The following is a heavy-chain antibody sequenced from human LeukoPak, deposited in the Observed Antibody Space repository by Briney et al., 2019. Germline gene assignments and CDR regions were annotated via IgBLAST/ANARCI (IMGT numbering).Heavy chain of an antibody. CDR1: AFSFSDYN. CDR3: ARDPYSGTYSDYYYYYMDV. D-gene: IGHD1-26*01. Sequence: SGGSLRLSCAASAFSFSDYNMNWVRQAPGKGLEWVSSITSTGSYIYYADSVKGRFTISRDNAKNSLFLQLNSLRAEDTAVYYCARDPYSGTYSDYYYYYMDVWGKGTTVTVSS. CDR2: ITSTGSYI. V-gene: IGHV3-21*01. J-gene: IGHJ6*03.